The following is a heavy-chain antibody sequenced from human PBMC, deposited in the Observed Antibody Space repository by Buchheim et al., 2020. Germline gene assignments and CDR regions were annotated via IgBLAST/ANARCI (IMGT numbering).Heavy chain of an antibody. V-gene: IGHV3-30*18. CDR3: AKDRKIVGATPFDY. D-gene: IGHD1-26*01. Sequence: QVQLVESGGGVVQPGRSLRLSCAASGFTFSSYGMHWVRQAPGKGLEWVAVISYDGSNKYYADSVKGRFTISRDNSKNTLYLQRNSLRAEDTAVYYCAKDRKIVGATPFDYRGQGTL. CDR1: GFTFSSYG. CDR2: ISYDGSNK. J-gene: IGHJ4*02.